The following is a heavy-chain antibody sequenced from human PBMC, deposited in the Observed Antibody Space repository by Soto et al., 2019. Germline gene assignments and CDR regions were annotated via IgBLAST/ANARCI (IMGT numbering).Heavy chain of an antibody. CDR2: IYYSGST. CDR1: GGSFSGYC. J-gene: IGHJ6*03. Sequence: SEILSLTCAVYGGSFSGYCWSWIRQHPGKGLEWIGYIYYSGSTYYNPSLKSRVTISVDTSKNQFSLKLSSVTAADTAVYYCASLDSGYYYYMDVWGKGTTVTVSS. D-gene: IGHD1-1*01. CDR3: ASLDSGYYYYMDV. V-gene: IGHV4-31*11.